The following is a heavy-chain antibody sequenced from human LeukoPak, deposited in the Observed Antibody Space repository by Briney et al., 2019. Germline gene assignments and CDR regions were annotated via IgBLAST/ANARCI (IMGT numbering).Heavy chain of an antibody. CDR3: ARSPAVWY. D-gene: IGHD3-16*01. Sequence: GGSLRLSCAASGFTFSSYAMSWVRQAPGKGLEGVSAISGSGGSTYYADSVKGRFTISRDNSKTTLYLQMTSLSAEDTAVYYCARSPAVWYWGQGTLVTASS. CDR2: ISGSGGST. CDR1: GFTFSSYA. V-gene: IGHV3-23*01. J-gene: IGHJ4*02.